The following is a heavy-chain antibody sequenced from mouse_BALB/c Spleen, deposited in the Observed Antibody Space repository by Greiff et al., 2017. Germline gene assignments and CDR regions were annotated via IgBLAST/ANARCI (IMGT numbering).Heavy chain of an antibody. J-gene: IGHJ4*01. CDR2: INPNNGGT. CDR3: ARNGLYYYAMDY. V-gene: IGHV1-18*01. CDR1: GYTFTDYN. Sequence: EVKLQESGPELVKPGASVKIPCKASGYTFTDYNMDWVKQSHGKSLEWIGDINPNNGGTIYNQKFKGKATLTVDKSSSTAYMELRSLTSEDTAVYYCARNGLYYYAMDYWGQGTSVTVSS.